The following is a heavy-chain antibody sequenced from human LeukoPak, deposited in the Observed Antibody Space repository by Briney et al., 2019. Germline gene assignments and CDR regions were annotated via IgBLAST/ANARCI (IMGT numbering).Heavy chain of an antibody. CDR2: IYYSGST. Sequence: SETLSLTCTVSGGSISSSSYYWGWIRQPPGKGLEWIGSIYYSGSTYYNPSLKSRVTISVDTSKNQFSLKLSSVTAEDTAVYYCARGGTYTYFDYWGQGTLVTVSS. D-gene: IGHD1-7*01. J-gene: IGHJ4*02. CDR3: ARGGTYTYFDY. CDR1: GGSISSSSYY. V-gene: IGHV4-39*07.